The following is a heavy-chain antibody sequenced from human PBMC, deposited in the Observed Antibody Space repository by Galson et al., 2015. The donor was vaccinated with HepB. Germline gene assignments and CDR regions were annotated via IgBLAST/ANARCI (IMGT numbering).Heavy chain of an antibody. D-gene: IGHD3-10*01. CDR1: GGSISGSSYY. Sequence: TLSLTCTVSGGSISGSSYYWGWIRQPPGKGLEWIGSIYYSGSTYYNPSLKSRVTISVDTSKNQFSLKLSSVTAADTAVYYCARLRGGSGSYYGNWFDFWGQGTLVTVSS. V-gene: IGHV4-39*01. CDR3: ARLRGGSGSYYGNWFDF. J-gene: IGHJ5*01. CDR2: IYYSGST.